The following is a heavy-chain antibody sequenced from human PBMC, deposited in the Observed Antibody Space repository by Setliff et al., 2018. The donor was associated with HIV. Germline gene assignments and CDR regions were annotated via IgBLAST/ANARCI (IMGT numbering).Heavy chain of an antibody. CDR2: TRNKANTYTT. CDR1: GFTFSDYY. J-gene: IGHJ4*02. D-gene: IGHD3-22*01. CDR3: ARGESFYDSSGNYFDY. Sequence: LSLSCVASGFTFSDYYMDWVRQAPGKGLEWVGRTRNKANTYTTKYAASVKGRFTISRDDSKNSLYLQMNSLKTEDTAVYFCARGESFYDSSGNYFDYWGQGTLVTVS. V-gene: IGHV3-72*01.